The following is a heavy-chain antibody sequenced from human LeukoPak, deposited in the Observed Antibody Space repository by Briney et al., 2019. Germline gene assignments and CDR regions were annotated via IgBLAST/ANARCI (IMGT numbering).Heavy chain of an antibody. J-gene: IGHJ5*02. CDR3: ARGLRLYVRRGFDP. Sequence: SETLSLTCTVSGYSISSGYYWGWIRQPPGKGLEWIGSIYHSGSTYYNPSLKSRVTISVDTSKNQFSLKLSSVTAADTAVYYCARGLRLYVRRGFDPWGQGTLVTVSS. CDR2: IYHSGST. V-gene: IGHV4-38-2*02. D-gene: IGHD2-8*01. CDR1: GYSISSGYY.